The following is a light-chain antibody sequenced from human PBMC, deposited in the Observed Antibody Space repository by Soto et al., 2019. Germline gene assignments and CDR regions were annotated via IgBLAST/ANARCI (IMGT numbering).Light chain of an antibody. CDR3: QQYNDWPLYT. CDR2: GAS. V-gene: IGKV3-15*01. CDR1: QSVNSN. J-gene: IGKJ5*01. Sequence: EIVMTQSPTIVSVSPRESAPLSCRASQSVNSNLAWYQQKPGHAPRLVISGASTRAPGIAARFSGSGSGTNFTLSISGLQSADFAVYYRQQYNDWPLYTFGQGTRLEIK.